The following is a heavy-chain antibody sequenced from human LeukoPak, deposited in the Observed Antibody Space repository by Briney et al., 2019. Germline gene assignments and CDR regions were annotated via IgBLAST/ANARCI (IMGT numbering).Heavy chain of an antibody. J-gene: IGHJ4*02. CDR1: GFIFSSYS. CDR3: VKAKVGATFDS. V-gene: IGHV3-64D*06. D-gene: IGHD1-26*01. Sequence: PGGSLRLCCSASGFIFSSYSMDWVRQAPGKGPEYVSGINNNGGSTQYADSVKGRFTISRDNSKNTVYLQMSSLRPEDTAVYYCVKAKVGATFDSWGQGTLVTVSS. CDR2: INNNGGST.